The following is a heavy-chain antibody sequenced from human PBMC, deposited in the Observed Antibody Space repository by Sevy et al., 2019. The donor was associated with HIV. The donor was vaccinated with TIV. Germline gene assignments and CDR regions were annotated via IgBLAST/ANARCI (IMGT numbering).Heavy chain of an antibody. CDR1: GFPFTNHG. Sequence: GSLRLSCEASGFPFTNHGVHWVRQAPGKGLAWVANIKQDGSVRYYVDSVKGRFTISRDNARNLVYLQMNSLRVEDTALYYCVRAIAADGSFWGQGTLVTVSS. V-gene: IGHV3-7*01. D-gene: IGHD6-13*01. CDR2: IKQDGSVR. CDR3: VRAIAADGSF. J-gene: IGHJ4*02.